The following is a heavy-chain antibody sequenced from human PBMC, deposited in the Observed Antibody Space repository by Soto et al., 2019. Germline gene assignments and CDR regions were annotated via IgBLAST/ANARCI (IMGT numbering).Heavy chain of an antibody. J-gene: IGHJ4*02. CDR2: LHTGGST. D-gene: IGHD5-12*01. CDR3: ARGPPGWLQPLDY. V-gene: IGHV3-53*01. CDR1: GFTVNNNF. Sequence: PGGSLRLSCAAFGFTVNNNFLSWVRQAPGKGLEWVSVLHTGGSTYYADSVKGRFTISRDNAKNSLYLQMNSLRTEDTAVYYCARGPPGWLQPLDYWGQGTLVTVSS.